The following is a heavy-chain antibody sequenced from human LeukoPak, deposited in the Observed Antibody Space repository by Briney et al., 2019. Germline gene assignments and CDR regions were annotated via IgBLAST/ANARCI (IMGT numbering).Heavy chain of an antibody. D-gene: IGHD2-21*02. CDR1: GGTFSSYA. Sequence: ASVNVSCKASGGTFSSYAISWVRQAPGQGLEWMGGIIPIFGTANYAQKFQGRVTITADESTSTAYMELSSLRSEDTAVYYCAGPYCGGDCYSYYYGMDVWGQGTTVTVSS. CDR3: AGPYCGGDCYSYYYGMDV. V-gene: IGHV1-69*13. CDR2: IIPIFGTA. J-gene: IGHJ6*02.